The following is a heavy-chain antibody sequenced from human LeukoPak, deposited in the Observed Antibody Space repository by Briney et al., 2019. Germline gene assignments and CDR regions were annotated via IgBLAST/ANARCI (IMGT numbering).Heavy chain of an antibody. D-gene: IGHD6-6*01. CDR2: ISIDGNST. J-gene: IGHJ3*02. CDR1: GFIFSTYL. V-gene: IGHV3-74*01. CDR3: VREYSSSSSRAFEI. Sequence: GGSLRLSCAASGFIFSTYLMHGGRQPPAKGLVWVSRISIDGNSTTYADSVKGRFTISRDNAKNTLYLHMNSLRAEDTAVYYCVREYSSSSSRAFEIWGAGAMFTVSS.